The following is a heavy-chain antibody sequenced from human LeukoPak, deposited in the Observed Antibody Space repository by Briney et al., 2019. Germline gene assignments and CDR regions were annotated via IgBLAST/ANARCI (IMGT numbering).Heavy chain of an antibody. J-gene: IGHJ4*02. D-gene: IGHD3-10*01. V-gene: IGHV1-69*05. CDR2: IIPIFGTA. CDR3: AKDPNWVTMVRVL. CDR1: GGTFSSYA. Sequence: SVKVSCKASGGTFSSYAISWVRQAPGQGLEWMGGIIPIFGTANYAQKFQGRVTITTDESTSTAYMELSSLRSEDTAVYYCAKDPNWVTMVRVLWGQGTLVTVSS.